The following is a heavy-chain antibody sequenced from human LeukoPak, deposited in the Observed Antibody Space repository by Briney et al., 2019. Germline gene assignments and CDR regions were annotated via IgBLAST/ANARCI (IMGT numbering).Heavy chain of an antibody. CDR2: ISAYNGNT. J-gene: IGHJ4*02. D-gene: IGHD2-15*01. CDR1: GYTFTSYG. Sequence: ASVKVSCKASGYTFTSYGISWVRQAPGQGLEWMEWISAYNGNTNYAQKLQGRVTMTTDTSTSTAYMELRSLRSDDTAVYYCARNNHYCSGGSCYYYWGQGTLVTVSS. V-gene: IGHV1-18*01. CDR3: ARNNHYCSGGSCYYY.